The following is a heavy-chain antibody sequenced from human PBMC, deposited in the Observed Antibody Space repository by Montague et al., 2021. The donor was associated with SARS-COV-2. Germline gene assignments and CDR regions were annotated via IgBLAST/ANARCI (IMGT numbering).Heavy chain of an antibody. J-gene: IGHJ4*02. V-gene: IGHV4-39*07. D-gene: IGHD3-10*01. Sequence: SETLSLTCSVSGGSISSTGYYWGWIRQPPGKGLEWIGNIYHSGGTYYSPSLKSRVTVSVDTSKNQFSLRLSSVTAADTAVYYCARWYYGSGSYPHWGQGTLVTVSS. CDR2: IYHSGGT. CDR3: ARWYYGSGSYPH. CDR1: GGSISSTGYY.